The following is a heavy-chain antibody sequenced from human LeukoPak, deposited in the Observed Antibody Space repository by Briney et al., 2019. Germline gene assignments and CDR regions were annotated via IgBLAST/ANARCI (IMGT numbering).Heavy chain of an antibody. J-gene: IGHJ4*02. CDR1: GFTFSSYA. CDR3: AKMYYDSSGYSFDY. Sequence: GGSLRLSCAASGFTFSSYAMSWVRQAPGKGLEWVSAIRGSGDNTYHADSVKGRFTISRDNSKNTLYLQMNSLRAEDTALYYCAKMYYDSSGYSFDYWGQGTLVTVSS. V-gene: IGHV3-23*01. D-gene: IGHD3-22*01. CDR2: IRGSGDNT.